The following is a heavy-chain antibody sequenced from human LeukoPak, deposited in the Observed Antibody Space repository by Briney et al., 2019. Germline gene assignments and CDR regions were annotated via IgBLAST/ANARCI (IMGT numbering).Heavy chain of an antibody. J-gene: IGHJ4*02. CDR1: GFTFNSYS. V-gene: IGHV3-21*01. Sequence: GGSLRLSCAPSGFTFNSYSMTWVRQAPGKGLEWVSSISSSSSYIYYADSVKGRFTISRDNAKNPLYLQMNSLRAEDTAVYYCARHAGLRFLEWLLPTDYWGQGTLVTVSS. CDR2: ISSSSSYI. CDR3: ARHAGLRFLEWLLPTDY. D-gene: IGHD3-3*01.